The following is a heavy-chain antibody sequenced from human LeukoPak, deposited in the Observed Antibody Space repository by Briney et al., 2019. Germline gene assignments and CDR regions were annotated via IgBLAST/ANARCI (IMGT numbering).Heavy chain of an antibody. Sequence: EASVKVSCKASGYTFTGYYMHWVRQAPGQGLEWMGWINPNSGGTKYAQKFQGRVTMTRDTSISTAYMELSRLKSDDTAVYYCARVPIGSGSYRNYYYYYYMDVWGKGTTVTISS. J-gene: IGHJ6*03. D-gene: IGHD3-10*01. V-gene: IGHV1-2*02. CDR1: GYTFTGYY. CDR2: INPNSGGT. CDR3: ARVPIGSGSYRNYYYYYYMDV.